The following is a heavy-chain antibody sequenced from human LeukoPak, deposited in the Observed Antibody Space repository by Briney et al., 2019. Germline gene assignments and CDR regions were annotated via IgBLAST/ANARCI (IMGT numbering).Heavy chain of an antibody. D-gene: IGHD5-24*01. CDR3: ARENVEMKAFDI. CDR2: ISTSGTP. V-gene: IGHV4-61*02. Sequence: PSETLSLTCTVSGDSISSGDYYWHWLRQPAGKRLEWIGRISTSGTPNYNPSFRGRLTISIDTSKNQFSLKLSSVTAADTAVYYCARENVEMKAFDIWGQGTMVTVSS. CDR1: GDSISSGDYY. J-gene: IGHJ3*02.